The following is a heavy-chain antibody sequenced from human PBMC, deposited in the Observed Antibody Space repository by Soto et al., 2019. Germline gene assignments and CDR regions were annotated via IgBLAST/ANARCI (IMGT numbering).Heavy chain of an antibody. Sequence: GGSLRLSCAASGFTFSSYSMNWVRQAPGKGLEWVSYISSSSSTIYYADSVKGRFTISRDNAKNSLYLQMNSLRAEDTAVYYCARYYDFWSGYSSGDAFDIWGQGTMVTVSS. CDR1: GFTFSSYS. D-gene: IGHD3-3*01. CDR3: ARYYDFWSGYSSGDAFDI. J-gene: IGHJ3*02. CDR2: ISSSSSTI. V-gene: IGHV3-48*01.